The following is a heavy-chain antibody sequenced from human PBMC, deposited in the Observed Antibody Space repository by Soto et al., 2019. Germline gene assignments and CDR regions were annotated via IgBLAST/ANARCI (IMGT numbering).Heavy chain of an antibody. CDR2: IYYSGST. D-gene: IGHD5-18*01. V-gene: IGHV4-61*01. J-gene: IGHJ6*02. CDR3: VRGLRGYSLGTQAHGMDV. CDR1: GGSVSSGSYY. Sequence: SETLSLTCTVSGGSVSSGSYYWSWIRQPPGKGLEWIGYIYYSGSTNYNPSLKSRVTISVDTSKNQFSLKLSSVTAADTAVYYCVRGLRGYSLGTQAHGMDVWGQGTTVTVSS.